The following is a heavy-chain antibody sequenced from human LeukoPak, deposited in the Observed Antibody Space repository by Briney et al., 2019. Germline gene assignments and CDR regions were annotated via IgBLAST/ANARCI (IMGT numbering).Heavy chain of an antibody. Sequence: SVKVSCKASGGAFSSYAISWVRQAPGQGLEWMGGIIPIFGTANYAQKFQGRVTITADKSTSTAYMELSSLRSEDTAVYYCARGRYCSGGSCYPEDYWGQGTLVTVSS. CDR3: ARGRYCSGGSCYPEDY. V-gene: IGHV1-69*06. CDR2: IIPIFGTA. J-gene: IGHJ4*02. CDR1: GGAFSSYA. D-gene: IGHD2-15*01.